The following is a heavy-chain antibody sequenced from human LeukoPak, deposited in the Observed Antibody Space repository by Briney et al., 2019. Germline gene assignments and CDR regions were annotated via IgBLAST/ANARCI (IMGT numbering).Heavy chain of an antibody. D-gene: IGHD3-10*01. V-gene: IGHV3-23*01. CDR2: ISGSSGST. J-gene: IGHJ3*02. CDR1: GFTFSSYA. Sequence: GGSLRLSCAASGFTFSSYAMSWVRQAPGKGLEWVSGISGSSGSTFYADSVKGRFTISRDNSKNTPYLQMNSLRAEDTAVYYCAKRLNYYGSGSDAFDIWGQGTMVTVSS. CDR3: AKRLNYYGSGSDAFDI.